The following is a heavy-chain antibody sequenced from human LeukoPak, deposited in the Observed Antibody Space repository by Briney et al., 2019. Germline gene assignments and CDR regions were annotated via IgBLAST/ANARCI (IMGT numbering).Heavy chain of an antibody. V-gene: IGHV4-59*08. Sequence: SETLSLTCTVSGGSISSYYWSWIRQPPGKGLEWIGYIYYSGSTNYNPSLKSRVTISVDTSKNQFSLKLSSVTAADTAVYYCAGFFSGSYYDNWFDPWGQGTLVIVSS. CDR3: AGFFSGSYYDNWFDP. CDR2: IYYSGST. J-gene: IGHJ5*02. D-gene: IGHD1-26*01. CDR1: GGSISSYY.